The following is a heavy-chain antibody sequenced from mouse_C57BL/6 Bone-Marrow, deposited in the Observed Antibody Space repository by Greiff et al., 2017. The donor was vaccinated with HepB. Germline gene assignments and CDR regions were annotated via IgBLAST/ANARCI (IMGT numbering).Heavy chain of an antibody. D-gene: IGHD2-1*01. CDR1: GYTFTSYW. J-gene: IGHJ3*01. V-gene: IGHV1-55*01. CDR2: IYPGSGST. Sequence: QVQLQQPGAELVKPGASVKMSCKASGYTFTSYWITWVKQRPGQGLEWIGDIYPGSGSTNYNEKFKSKATLTVDTSSSTAYMQLSSLTSEDSAVYYGARSEDFYCGTFAYWGQGTLVTVSA. CDR3: ARSEDFYCGTFAY.